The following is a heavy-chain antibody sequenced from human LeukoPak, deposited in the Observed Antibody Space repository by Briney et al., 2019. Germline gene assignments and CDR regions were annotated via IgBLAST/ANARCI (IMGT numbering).Heavy chain of an antibody. D-gene: IGHD1-7*01. CDR1: GFTFSSYW. J-gene: IGHJ4*02. CDR2: IKQDGSEK. CDR3: AKDWNYDRYFDY. Sequence: GGSLRLSCAASGFTFSSYWMSWVRQAPGRGLEWVANIKQDGSEKYYVDSVKGRFTISRDNAKNSLYLQMNSLRAEDTAVYYCAKDWNYDRYFDYWGQGTLVTVSS. V-gene: IGHV3-7*01.